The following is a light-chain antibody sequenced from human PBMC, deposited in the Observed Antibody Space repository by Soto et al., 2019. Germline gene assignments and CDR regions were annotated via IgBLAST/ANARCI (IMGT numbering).Light chain of an antibody. J-gene: IGLJ1*01. CDR3: GSYAGSRTQV. CDR1: SSDVGGYNY. V-gene: IGLV2-11*01. CDR2: EVS. Sequence: QSALTQPRSVSGSPGQSVTISCTGTSSDVGGYNYVSWYQQYPGKAPKVMIYEVSDRPSGVSDRFSGSKSGNTASLTISGLQAEDEADYYCGSYAGSRTQVFGSGTKLTVL.